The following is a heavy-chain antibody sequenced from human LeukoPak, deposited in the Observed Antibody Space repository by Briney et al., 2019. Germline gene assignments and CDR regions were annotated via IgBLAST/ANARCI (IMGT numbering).Heavy chain of an antibody. D-gene: IGHD1-26*01. CDR2: ISAYNGDT. CDR3: ARGTWEAAATPHSFDT. CDR1: GYSFTSLG. J-gene: IGHJ4*02. V-gene: IGHV1-18*01. Sequence: ASVKVSCKAFGYSFTSLGINWVRQAPGQGLEWMGWISAYNGDTKYEQKFQGRVTMTTDTSTSTVYMELRSLRYDDTAVYYCARGTWEAAATPHSFDTWGQGTLVTVSS.